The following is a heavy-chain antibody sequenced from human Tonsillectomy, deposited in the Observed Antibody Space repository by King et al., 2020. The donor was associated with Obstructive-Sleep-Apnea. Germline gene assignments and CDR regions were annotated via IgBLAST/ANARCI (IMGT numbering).Heavy chain of an antibody. Sequence: VQLVESGGGLVQPGGSLRLSCAASGFTFSSYGMNWVRQAPGKGLEWISYISSSSSNIYYADSVKGRFTISRDNAKNSLYLQMNSLSADDTAVYYCAQWELLDYWGQGTLVTVSS. CDR1: GFTFSSYG. D-gene: IGHD1-26*01. CDR3: AQWELLDY. J-gene: IGHJ4*02. V-gene: IGHV3-48*04. CDR2: ISSSSSNI.